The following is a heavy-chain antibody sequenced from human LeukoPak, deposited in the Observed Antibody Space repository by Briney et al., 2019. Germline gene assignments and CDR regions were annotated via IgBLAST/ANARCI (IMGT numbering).Heavy chain of an antibody. V-gene: IGHV3-23*01. CDR1: GFTLSSYA. D-gene: IGHD1-26*01. Sequence: PGGSLRLSCAASGFTLSSYAMSWVRQAPGRGLEWVSAISGSGGSTYYADSVKGRFTISRDNSKNTLYLQMNSLRAEDTAVYYCAKEEWELRGTYFDYWGQGTLVTVSS. CDR2: ISGSGGST. J-gene: IGHJ4*02. CDR3: AKEEWELRGTYFDY.